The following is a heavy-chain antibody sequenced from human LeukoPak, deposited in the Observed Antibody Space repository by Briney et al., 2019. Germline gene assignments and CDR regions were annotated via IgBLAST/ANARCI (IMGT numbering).Heavy chain of an antibody. D-gene: IGHD2-21*02. CDR2: ISSSGSTI. J-gene: IGHJ4*02. CDR3: AKINAIVVVTAIFY. V-gene: IGHV3-11*01. Sequence: PGGSLRLSCAASGFTFSDYYMSWIRQAPGKGLEWVSYISSSGSTIYYADSVKGRFTISRDNAKNSLYLQMNSLRAEDTAVYYCAKINAIVVVTAIFYWGQGTLVTVSS. CDR1: GFTFSDYY.